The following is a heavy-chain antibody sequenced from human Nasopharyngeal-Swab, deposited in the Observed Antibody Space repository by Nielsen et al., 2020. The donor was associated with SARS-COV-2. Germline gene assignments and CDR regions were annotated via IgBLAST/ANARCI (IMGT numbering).Heavy chain of an antibody. Sequence: GESLKISCAASGFTFSNYWMNWVRQAPGKGLEWVANINQDGSEKPYVDSVKVRFTISRDDAKNSVYLQMNSLRAEDTAVYYCAREAVVTGRDGATDIWGQGTMVTVSS. D-gene: IGHD4/OR15-4a*01. V-gene: IGHV3-7*04. CDR1: GFTFSNYW. CDR2: INQDGSEK. CDR3: AREAVVTGRDGATDI. J-gene: IGHJ3*02.